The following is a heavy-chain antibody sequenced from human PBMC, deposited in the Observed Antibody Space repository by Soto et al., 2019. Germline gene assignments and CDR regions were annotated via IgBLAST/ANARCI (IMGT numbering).Heavy chain of an antibody. CDR1: GFTFSDYY. D-gene: IGHD3-3*01. Sequence: GSLRLSCAASGFTFSDYYMSWIRQAPGKGLEWVSYISSSGSTIYYADSVKGRFTISRDNAKNSLYLQMNSLRSEDTAVYYCARDPTGGITIFGVVISVLFDPWGQGTLVTVSS. J-gene: IGHJ5*02. V-gene: IGHV3-11*01. CDR3: ARDPTGGITIFGVVISVLFDP. CDR2: ISSSGSTI.